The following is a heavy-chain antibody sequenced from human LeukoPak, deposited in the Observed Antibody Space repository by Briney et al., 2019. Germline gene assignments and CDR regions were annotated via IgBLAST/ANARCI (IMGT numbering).Heavy chain of an antibody. CDR1: GYTFTSYA. Sequence: ASVKVSCKASGYTFTSYAVNWVRQAPGLGLEWMGWINTNTGNPTYAQDSTGRLVFSLDTSVSTAYLQISSLKAEDSAVYYCARGGYSYGGCYYYHMDVWGKGTTVTVSS. V-gene: IGHV7-4-1*02. CDR3: ARGGYSYGGCYYYHMDV. D-gene: IGHD5-18*01. CDR2: INTNTGNP. J-gene: IGHJ6*03.